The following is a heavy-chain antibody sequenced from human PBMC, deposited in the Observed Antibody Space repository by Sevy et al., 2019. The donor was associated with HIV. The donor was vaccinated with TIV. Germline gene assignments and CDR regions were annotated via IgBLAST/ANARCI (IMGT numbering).Heavy chain of an antibody. V-gene: IGHV3-7*01. Sequence: GGSLRLSCGASGFTLDSYWMSWVRQTPGKGLEWVANVKQDGSVKYYVDSVKGRFTISRDNARNLVYLQMSSLRVDDTALYYCVRAIAAHDSFWGQGTLVTVSS. J-gene: IGHJ4*02. CDR1: GFTLDSYW. CDR3: VRAIAAHDSF. CDR2: VKQDGSVK. D-gene: IGHD6-13*01.